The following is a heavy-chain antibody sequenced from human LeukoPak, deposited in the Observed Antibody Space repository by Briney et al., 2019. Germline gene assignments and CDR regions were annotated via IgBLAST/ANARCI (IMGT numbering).Heavy chain of an antibody. V-gene: IGHV3-74*01. CDR1: GFTFSTYW. D-gene: IGHD3-10*01. Sequence: GGSLRLSCAASGFTFSTYWMHWVRQAPGKGLVWVSHIKSDGSSTSYADSVKGRFTISRDNAENTLYLQLNSLRAEDTAVYYCARGYGSGSSLPFDYWGQGTLVTVSS. CDR3: ARGYGSGSSLPFDY. J-gene: IGHJ4*02. CDR2: IKSDGSST.